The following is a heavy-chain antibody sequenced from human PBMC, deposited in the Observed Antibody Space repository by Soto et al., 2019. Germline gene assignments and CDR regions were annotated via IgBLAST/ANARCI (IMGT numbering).Heavy chain of an antibody. J-gene: IGHJ5*02. CDR3: ARPFDTSGWYDH. Sequence: GESLKISCRGSGYSFTSYWIAWVRQMPGKGLECMGIIYPGDSDTRYSPSFEGQVTISADKSINTAYLQWSSLKASDSAMYYCARPFDTSGWYDHWGQGTLVTVSS. V-gene: IGHV5-51*01. CDR1: GYSFTSYW. CDR2: IYPGDSDT. D-gene: IGHD6-19*01.